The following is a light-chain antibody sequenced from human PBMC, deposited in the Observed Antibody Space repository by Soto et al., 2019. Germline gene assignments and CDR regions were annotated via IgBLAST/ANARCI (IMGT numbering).Light chain of an antibody. CDR3: QQYNNWLS. J-gene: IGKJ4*01. CDR2: GAS. CDR1: QSVSSN. V-gene: IGKV3-15*01. Sequence: EIVMTQSPATLSVSPGERATLSCRASQSVSSNLAWYQQKPGQAPRLLIDGASTRATGIPARFNGSGSGTEFTLTVSSLQSEDFAVYSCQQYNNWLSFGGRTKVEIK.